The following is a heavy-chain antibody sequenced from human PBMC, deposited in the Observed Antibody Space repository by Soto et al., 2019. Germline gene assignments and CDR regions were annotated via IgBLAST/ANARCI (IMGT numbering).Heavy chain of an antibody. CDR3: ARVKLGSYDWVDP. CDR2: INPDGGRT. CDR1: GFTFSSYW. Sequence: QLVESEGGLVQPGGSLRLSCAASGFTFSSYWLHWVRQAPGEGLVWVSRINPDGGRTNYADSVKGRFTISRDNAKNTLYLQMDSLRAEDTAVYYCARVKLGSYDWVDPWGQGTLVTVSS. J-gene: IGHJ5*02. V-gene: IGHV3-74*01. D-gene: IGHD3-16*01.